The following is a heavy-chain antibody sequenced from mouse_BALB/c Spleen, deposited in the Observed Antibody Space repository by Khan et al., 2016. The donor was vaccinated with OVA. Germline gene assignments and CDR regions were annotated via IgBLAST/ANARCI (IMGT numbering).Heavy chain of an antibody. D-gene: IGHD2-1*01. CDR2: IDPENGNS. J-gene: IGHJ3*01. CDR3: ARGGYGNCWFAY. CDR1: GFNIKDYY. V-gene: IGHV14-1*02. Sequence: VQLQQSGAELVRPGALVKLSCKASGFNIKDYYMHWVNQRPEQGLEWIGWIDPENGNSMYDPKFQGKASITADTSSNTAYLQLSSLTSEDTAVYYCARGGYGNCWFAYWGQGTLVTVSA.